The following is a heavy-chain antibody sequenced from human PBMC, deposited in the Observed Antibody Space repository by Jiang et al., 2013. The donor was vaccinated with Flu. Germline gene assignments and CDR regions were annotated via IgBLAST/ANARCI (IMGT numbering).Heavy chain of an antibody. Sequence: SVKVSCKASGYTFTGYYMHWVRQAPGQGLEWMGIINPSGGSTSYAQKFQGRVTMTRDTSTSTVYMELSSLRSEDTAVYYCARDFLWFQEWLRLFPVGDGGMDVWGQGTTVTVSS. V-gene: IGHV1-46*01. CDR1: GYTFTGYY. D-gene: IGHD5-12*01. CDR2: INPSGGST. CDR3: ARDFLWFQEWLRLFPVGDGGMDV. J-gene: IGHJ6*02.